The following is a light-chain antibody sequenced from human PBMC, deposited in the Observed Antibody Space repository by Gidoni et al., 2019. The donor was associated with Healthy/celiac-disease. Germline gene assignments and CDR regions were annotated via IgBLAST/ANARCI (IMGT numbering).Light chain of an antibody. CDR3: QQRSNWPGLT. CDR1: QSVSSY. Sequence: EIVLTQSPATLSLSPGKRATLSCRASQSVSSYLAWYQQKPGQAPRLLIYDASNRATGIPARFSGSGSGTDFTLTISSLEPEDFAVYYCQQRSNWPGLTFGQGTRLEIK. CDR2: DAS. V-gene: IGKV3-11*01. J-gene: IGKJ5*01.